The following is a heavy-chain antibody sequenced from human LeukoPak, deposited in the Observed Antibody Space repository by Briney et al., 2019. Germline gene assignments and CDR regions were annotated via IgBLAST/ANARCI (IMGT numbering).Heavy chain of an antibody. CDR3: ASLDPFDY. CDR2: ISGSGGSI. CDR1: GFTFSSYA. Sequence: GGSLRLSFAASGFTFSSYAMSWVRQAPGKGLEWVSGISGSGGSIYYADSVKGRFTISRDNSKNTLYLQMNSLRAEDTAIYYCASLDPFDYWGQGTLVTVSS. V-gene: IGHV3-23*01. J-gene: IGHJ4*02.